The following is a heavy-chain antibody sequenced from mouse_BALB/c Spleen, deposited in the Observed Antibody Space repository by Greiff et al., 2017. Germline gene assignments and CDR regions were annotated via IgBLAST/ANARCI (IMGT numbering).Heavy chain of an antibody. CDR3: TRDREYGNPYYFDY. CDR2: ISSGGSYT. D-gene: IGHD2-10*02. J-gene: IGHJ2*01. Sequence: EVKLVESGGGLVKPGGSLKLSCAASGFTFSSYTMSWVRQTPEKRLEWVATISSGGSYTYYPDSVKGRFTISRDNAKNTLYLQMSSLKSEDTAMYYCTRDREYGNPYYFDYWGQGTTLTVSS. V-gene: IGHV5-6-4*01. CDR1: GFTFSSYT.